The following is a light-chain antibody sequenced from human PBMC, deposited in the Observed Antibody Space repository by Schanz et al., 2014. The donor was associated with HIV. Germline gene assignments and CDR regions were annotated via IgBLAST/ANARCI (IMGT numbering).Light chain of an antibody. CDR1: SSDIGGYNF. J-gene: IGLJ2*01. Sequence: QSALTQPASVSGSPGQSITISCTGTSSDIGGYNFVSWYRQHPGKAPKLMIYDVSKRPSGVSNRFSASKSGNTASLTISGLQAEDEAYYYCSSHAGRSSFVVFGGGTKVTVL. CDR3: SSHAGRSSFVV. CDR2: DVS. V-gene: IGLV2-14*03.